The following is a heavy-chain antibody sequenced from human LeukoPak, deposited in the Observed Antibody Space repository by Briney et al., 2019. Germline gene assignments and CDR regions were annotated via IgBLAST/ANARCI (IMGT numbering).Heavy chain of an antibody. CDR2: ISGSGNMI. CDR3: ARFGDCSNAYCYLFSY. CDR1: GFSFSDYY. J-gene: IGHJ4*02. V-gene: IGHV3-11*01. Sequence: GGSLRLSCGASGFSFSDYYMSWIRLAPGRGLEWLSYISGSGNMIYYADSVKGRFTVSRDNAKNSLYLQMNSLRIEDTAVYYCARFGDCSNAYCYLFSYWGQGTLVTVSS. D-gene: IGHD2-15*01.